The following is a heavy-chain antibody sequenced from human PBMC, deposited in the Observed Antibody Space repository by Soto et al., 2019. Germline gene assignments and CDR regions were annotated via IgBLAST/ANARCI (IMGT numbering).Heavy chain of an antibody. V-gene: IGHV3-30*18. Sequence: GGSLRLSCAASGFTFSSYCTHWVRQAPGKGLACVAVISYDGHNSYYADSVKGRFTVSRDNSKNTLFLQMNSLRAEDTAVYYCAKDRSYSDSWPSGPFDYWGQGTMVTVSS. J-gene: IGHJ4*02. CDR1: GFTFSSYC. D-gene: IGHD6-13*01. CDR3: AKDRSYSDSWPSGPFDY. CDR2: ISYDGHNS.